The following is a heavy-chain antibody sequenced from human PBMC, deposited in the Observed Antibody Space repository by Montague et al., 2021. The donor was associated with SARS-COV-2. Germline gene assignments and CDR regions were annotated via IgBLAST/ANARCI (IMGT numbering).Heavy chain of an antibody. CDR2: IFLDDDK. D-gene: IGHD2-21*01. J-gene: IGHJ4*02. CDR1: GFSLITDGVG. Sequence: PALVKPTQTLTLTCTFSGFSLITDGVGVGWIRQPPGKALEWLALIFLDDDKRYNSSLKNRLTVTKDTSKNQVVLTMTNMDPLDTGTYYCAHSLLFSYLGDFDSWGQGNLVTVTS. V-gene: IGHV2-5*02. CDR3: AHSLLFSYLGDFDS.